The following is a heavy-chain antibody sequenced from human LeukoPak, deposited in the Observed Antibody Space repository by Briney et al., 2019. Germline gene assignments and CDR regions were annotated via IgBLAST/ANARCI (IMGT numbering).Heavy chain of an antibody. CDR3: AKDFIAAAGFFDY. D-gene: IGHD6-13*01. J-gene: IGHJ4*02. CDR1: GFTFSSYG. Sequence: GGSLRLSCAASGFTFSSYGMHWVRQAPGKGLEWVAIMLYDGSNKYYADSVKGRFTISRDNSKNTLYLQMNSLRAEDTAVYYCAKDFIAAAGFFDYWGQGTLVTVSS. CDR2: MLYDGSNK. V-gene: IGHV3-30*18.